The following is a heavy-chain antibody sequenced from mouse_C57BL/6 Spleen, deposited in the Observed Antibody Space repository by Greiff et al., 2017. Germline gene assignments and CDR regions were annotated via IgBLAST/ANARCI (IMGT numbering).Heavy chain of an antibody. CDR3: ARARITTVVATRAMDY. Sequence: QVQLKQSGAELARPGASVKLSCKASGYTFTSYGISWVKQRTGQGLEWIGEIYPRSGNTYYNEKFKGKATLTADKSSSTAYMELRSLTSEDSAVYFCARARITTVVATRAMDYWGQGTSVTVSS. CDR1: GYTFTSYG. J-gene: IGHJ4*01. CDR2: IYPRSGNT. V-gene: IGHV1-81*01. D-gene: IGHD1-1*01.